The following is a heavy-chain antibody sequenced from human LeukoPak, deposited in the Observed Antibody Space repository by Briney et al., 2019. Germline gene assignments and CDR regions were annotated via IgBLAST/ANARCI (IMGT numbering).Heavy chain of an antibody. CDR1: GFTFSSYA. J-gene: IGHJ6*03. D-gene: IGHD2-2*01. V-gene: IGHV3-64*01. CDR2: ISSNGGST. CDR3: ARGYCSSTSCYFGYYYYMDV. Sequence: GGSLRLSCAASGFTFSSYAMHWVRQAPGKGLEYVSAISSNGGSTYYANSVKGRFTISRDNSKNTLYLQMGSLRAEDMAVYYCARGYCSSTSCYFGYYYYMDVWGKGTTVTVSS.